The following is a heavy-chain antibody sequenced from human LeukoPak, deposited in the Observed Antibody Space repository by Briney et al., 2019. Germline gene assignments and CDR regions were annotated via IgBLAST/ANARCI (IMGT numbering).Heavy chain of an antibody. Sequence: GGSLRLSCAASGVTFSSYAMHWVRKAPGKGLEWVAVISYDGSNKYYADSVKGRFTISRDNSKNTLYLEMNSLRPEDTAVYYCARDRRWLQYSDYWGQGTLVTVSS. J-gene: IGHJ4*02. CDR3: ARDRRWLQYSDY. CDR1: GVTFSSYA. D-gene: IGHD5-24*01. CDR2: ISYDGSNK. V-gene: IGHV3-30*04.